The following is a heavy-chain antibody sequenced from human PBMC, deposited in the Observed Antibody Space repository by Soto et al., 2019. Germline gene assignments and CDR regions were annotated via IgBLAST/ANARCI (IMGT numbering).Heavy chain of an antibody. CDR1: GYTFTSYS. CDR2: IDPTGGST. D-gene: IGHD2-15*01. V-gene: IGHV1-46*01. Sequence: GASVKVSCKASGYTFTSYSMHWVRQAPGQGLEWMGIIDPTGGSTSYAQKFQGRVTMTRDTSTSTVYMELSSLRSEDTAVYYCARDYYSGSRAFDIWGQGTMVTVS. J-gene: IGHJ3*02. CDR3: ARDYYSGSRAFDI.